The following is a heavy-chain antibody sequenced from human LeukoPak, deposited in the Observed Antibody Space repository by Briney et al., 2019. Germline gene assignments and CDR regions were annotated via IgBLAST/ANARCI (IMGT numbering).Heavy chain of an antibody. V-gene: IGHV1-46*01. D-gene: IGHD2-2*02. CDR3: AIVREYCSSTSCYTD. CDR1: GGTFSSYA. J-gene: IGHJ4*02. CDR2: INPSGGST. Sequence: ASVKVSCKASGGTFSSYAISWVRQAPGQGLEWMGIINPSGGSTSYAQKFQGRVTMTRDTSTSTVYMELSSLRSEDAAVYYCAIVREYCSSTSCYTDWGQGTLVTVSS.